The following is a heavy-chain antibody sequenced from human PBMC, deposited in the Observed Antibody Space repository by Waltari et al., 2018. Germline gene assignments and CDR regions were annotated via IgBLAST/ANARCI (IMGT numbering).Heavy chain of an antibody. CDR2: IRPDGSGK. CDR1: GFSFSSYW. V-gene: IGHV3-7*03. J-gene: IGHJ4*02. Sequence: EVQLVESGGGLVQPGGSLRLSCAASGFSFSSYWMTWFRQAPGTGRGWVATIRPDGSGKFYLDSVKGRFSISRDNAKNSLYLQMNSLRAEDTAIFYCARMGAGRAPDYWGQGTLVTVSS. CDR3: ARMGAGRAPDY. D-gene: IGHD3-16*01.